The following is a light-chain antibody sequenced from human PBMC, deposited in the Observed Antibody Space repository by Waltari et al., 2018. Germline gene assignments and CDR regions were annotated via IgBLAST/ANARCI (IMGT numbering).Light chain of an antibody. Sequence: DIRMTQSPSTLSASVGDRVTITCRASQSVKNNLAWYQQKAGKAPKVVIHKASRLEGGVPSRFSGSGYGTEFTLTISSLQPDDFATYYCQEYDSLPVTFGGGTKVEIK. CDR3: QEYDSLPVT. CDR1: QSVKNN. J-gene: IGKJ4*01. V-gene: IGKV1-5*03. CDR2: KAS.